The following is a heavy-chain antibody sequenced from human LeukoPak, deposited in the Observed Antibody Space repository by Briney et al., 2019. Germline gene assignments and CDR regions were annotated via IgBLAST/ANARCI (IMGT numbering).Heavy chain of an antibody. D-gene: IGHD3-22*01. Sequence: GRSLRLSCAASGFTFSSYAMHWVRQAPGKGLEWVAVVWYDGSKTYSADSVKGRITISRDDSKNTLYLQMNSLRAEDTAVYYCARGVDYYDSSSTIDYWGQGTLVTVSS. CDR3: ARGVDYYDSSSTIDY. J-gene: IGHJ4*02. V-gene: IGHV3-33*01. CDR2: VWYDGSKT. CDR1: GFTFSSYA.